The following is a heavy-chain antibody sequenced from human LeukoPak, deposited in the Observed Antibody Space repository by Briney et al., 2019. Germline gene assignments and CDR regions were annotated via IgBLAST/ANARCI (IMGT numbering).Heavy chain of an antibody. CDR2: IYYSGST. CDR1: GGSISSYY. D-gene: IGHD3-3*01. Sequence: PSETLSLTCTVSGGSISSYYWSWIRQPLGKGLEWIGYIYYSGSTNYNPSLKSRVTISVDTSKNQFSLKLSSVTAADTAVYYCARGAPWGYDFWSGYTNAFDIWGQGTTVTVSS. CDR3: ARGAPWGYDFWSGYTNAFDI. J-gene: IGHJ3*02. V-gene: IGHV4-59*01.